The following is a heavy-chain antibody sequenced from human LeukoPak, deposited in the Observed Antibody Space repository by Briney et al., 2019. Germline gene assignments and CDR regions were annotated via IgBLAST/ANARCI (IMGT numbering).Heavy chain of an antibody. J-gene: IGHJ4*02. CDR1: GLTFSNYW. D-gene: IGHD1-1*01. CDR3: ARDYWRSIDH. Sequence: GGSRRLSCVVSGLTFSNYWMIGVRQAPGRGRGSLAIVNEDGSAKYYLDSVKGRFTISRDNARNSLYLEMNSLRAEDTAVYYCARDYWRSIDHWGQGTLVTVSS. V-gene: IGHV3-7*01. CDR2: VNEDGSAK.